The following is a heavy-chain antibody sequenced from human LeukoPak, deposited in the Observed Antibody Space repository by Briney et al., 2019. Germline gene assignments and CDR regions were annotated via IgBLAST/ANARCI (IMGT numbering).Heavy chain of an antibody. V-gene: IGHV1-18*01. Sequence: ASVKVSCKASGYTFTSYGISWVRQAPGQGLEWMGWISAYNGNTNYAQKLQGRVTMTTDTSTSTAYMELRSLRSDDTAVYYCARHRENYGDSCLHDDWGQGTLVTVSS. CDR3: ARHRENYGDSCLHDD. J-gene: IGHJ4*02. D-gene: IGHD4-17*01. CDR2: ISAYNGNT. CDR1: GYTFTSYG.